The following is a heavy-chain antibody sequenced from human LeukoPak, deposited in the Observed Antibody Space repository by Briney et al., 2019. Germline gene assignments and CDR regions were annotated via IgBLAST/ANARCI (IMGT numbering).Heavy chain of an antibody. V-gene: IGHV3-15*01. J-gene: IGHJ4*02. CDR2: IKSKTDGGTT. D-gene: IGHD3-10*01. Sequence: GGSLRLSCAASGFTFSNAWMSWVRQAPGKGLEWVGRIKSKTDGGTTDYAAPVKGRFTISRDDSKNTLYLQMNSLRAEDTAVYYCAKEGRGYGSGSYYSGQDSYWGQGTLVTVSS. CDR3: AKEGRGYGSGSYYSGQDSY. CDR1: GFTFSNAW.